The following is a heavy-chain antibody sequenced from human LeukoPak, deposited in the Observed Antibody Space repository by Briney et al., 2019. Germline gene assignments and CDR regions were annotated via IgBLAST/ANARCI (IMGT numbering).Heavy chain of an antibody. J-gene: IGHJ6*02. CDR3: ARDLKGGYCSSTSCYSEGMDV. CDR1: CGSISSYY. Sequence: SETLSLTCTVSCGSISSYYWSWIRQPPGKGLEWIGYIYYSGSTNYNPSLKSRVTISVDTSKNQFSLKLSSVTAADTAVYYCARDLKGGYCSSTSCYSEGMDVWGQGTTVTVSS. CDR2: IYYSGST. D-gene: IGHD2-2*01. V-gene: IGHV4-59*01.